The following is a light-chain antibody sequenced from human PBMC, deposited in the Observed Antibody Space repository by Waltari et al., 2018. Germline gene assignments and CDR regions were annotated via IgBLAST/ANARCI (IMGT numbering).Light chain of an antibody. V-gene: IGKV1-39*01. CDR2: GAS. J-gene: IGKJ1*01. Sequence: DIQMTQSPSSLSASVGDRVTITCRARQSISSYLNWYQQKPGKAPKLLIYGASSLQSGVPSRFSGSGSGTDFTLTISSLQPEDFATYYCQQSSSTPPWTFGQGTKVEI. CDR3: QQSSSTPPWT. CDR1: QSISSY.